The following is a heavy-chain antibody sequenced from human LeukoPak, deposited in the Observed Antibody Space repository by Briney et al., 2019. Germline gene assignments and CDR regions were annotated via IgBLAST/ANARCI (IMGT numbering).Heavy chain of an antibody. CDR2: ISYDGSNK. CDR1: GFTFSSYG. J-gene: IGHJ6*02. CDR3: VLGPYCGGDCYPGELRYYYYGMDV. V-gene: IGHV3-30*03. Sequence: PGGSLRLSCAASGFTFSSYGMHWVRQAPGKGLEWVAVISYDGSNKYYADSVKGRFTISRDNSKNTLYLQMNSLRAEDTAVYYCVLGPYCGGDCYPGELRYYYYGMDVWGQGTTVTVSS. D-gene: IGHD2-21*02.